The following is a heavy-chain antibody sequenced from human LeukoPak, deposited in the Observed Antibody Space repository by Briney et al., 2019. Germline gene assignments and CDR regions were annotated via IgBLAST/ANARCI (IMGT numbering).Heavy chain of an antibody. Sequence: PGGSLRLSCAASGFSFSTYGMHWVRQAPGKGLEWVTFIWSDGNEKYYADSVKGRFTISRDNSKSTLFLQMNSLRGEDTVVYYCSQERDRRGYFDYWGQGTLVTVSS. D-gene: IGHD2-15*01. V-gene: IGHV3-30*02. J-gene: IGHJ4*02. CDR2: IWSDGNEK. CDR1: GFSFSTYG. CDR3: SQERDRRGYFDY.